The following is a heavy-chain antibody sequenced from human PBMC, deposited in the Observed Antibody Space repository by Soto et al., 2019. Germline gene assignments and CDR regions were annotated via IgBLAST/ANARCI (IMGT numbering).Heavy chain of an antibody. CDR1: DGSISSDY. J-gene: IGHJ6*02. D-gene: IGHD2-2*01. Sequence: SETLSLTCTVSDGSISSDYWSWIRQPPGEGLEWIGYIYYSGSTNYNPSLKSRVTISVDTSKNQFSLKLSSVTAADTAVYFCARFRPHAVRYYFGMDVRAQRTTDTGSS. CDR2: IYYSGST. V-gene: IGHV4-59*01. CDR3: ARFRPHAVRYYFGMDV.